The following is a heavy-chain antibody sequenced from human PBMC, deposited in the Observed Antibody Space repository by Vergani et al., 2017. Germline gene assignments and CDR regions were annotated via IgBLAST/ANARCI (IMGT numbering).Heavy chain of an antibody. CDR2: ISAYNGNT. CDR3: ARVVDDYVWGTLSTSNWFDP. CDR1: NYTFTSYG. V-gene: IGHV1-18*04. D-gene: IGHD3-16*01. Sequence: QVQLVQSGAEVKKPGASVKVSCKASNYTFTSYGISWVRQAPGQGLEWMGWISAYNGNTNYAQKLQGRFTMTTDTSTRTVYMDLRSLTADDTAVYYCARVVDDYVWGTLSTSNWFDPWGQGTLVTVSS. J-gene: IGHJ5*02.